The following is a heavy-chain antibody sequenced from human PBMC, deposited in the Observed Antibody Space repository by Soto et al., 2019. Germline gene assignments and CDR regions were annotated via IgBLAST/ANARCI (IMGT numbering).Heavy chain of an antibody. V-gene: IGHV3-30-3*01. CDR3: VADLYCTYDRSQAAVDN. CDR2: ISYDGSRK. CDR1: GFTFTYFA. D-gene: IGHD2-8*01. Sequence: QVQLVESGGAVVQPGRSLRLSCAASGFTFTYFAFHWVRQAPGKGLEWVTVISYDGSRKYYAESVKGRVTISRDDSKDTVYLQMTTLRAEDTALYYCVADLYCTYDRSQAAVDNWCQGTSVTVS. J-gene: IGHJ3*02.